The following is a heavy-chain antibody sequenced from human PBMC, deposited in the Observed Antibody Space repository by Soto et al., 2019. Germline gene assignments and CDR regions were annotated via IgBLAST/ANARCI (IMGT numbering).Heavy chain of an antibody. V-gene: IGHV1-3*01. Sequence: GASVKVSCKASGYTFTSYAMHWVRQAPGQRLEWMGWINAGNGNTKYSQKFQGRVTITRDTSASTAYMELSSLRSEDTAVYYCARGGSSSWSPGTDYWGQGTLVTVSS. CDR1: GYTFTSYA. J-gene: IGHJ4*02. D-gene: IGHD6-6*01. CDR3: ARGGSSSWSPGTDY. CDR2: INAGNGNT.